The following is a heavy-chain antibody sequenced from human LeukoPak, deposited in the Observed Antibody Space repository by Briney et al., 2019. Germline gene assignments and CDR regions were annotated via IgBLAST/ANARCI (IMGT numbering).Heavy chain of an antibody. CDR2: ISGSGGST. V-gene: IGHV3-23*01. D-gene: IGHD2-15*01. Sequence: SGGSLRLSCAASGFTFSSYGMSWVRQAPGKGLEWVSAISGSGGSTYYADSVKGRFTISRDNSKNTLYLQMNSLRAEDTAVYYCAKEKGYCSGGSCQNWFDPWGQGTLVTVSS. J-gene: IGHJ5*02. CDR3: AKEKGYCSGGSCQNWFDP. CDR1: GFTFSSYG.